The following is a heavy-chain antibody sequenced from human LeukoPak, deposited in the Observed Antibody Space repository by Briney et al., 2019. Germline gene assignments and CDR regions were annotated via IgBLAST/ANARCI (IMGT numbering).Heavy chain of an antibody. CDR2: ISSSGSTI. Sequence: GGSLRLSCAVSGFTFSTYEVVWVRQAPGKGLEWVSYISSSGSTIYYADSVKGRFTISRDNAKNSLYLQMNSLRVEDTAVYYCARQRGSGSPHYYYYGMDVWGQGTTVTVSS. D-gene: IGHD3-10*01. V-gene: IGHV3-48*03. J-gene: IGHJ6*02. CDR3: ARQRGSGSPHYYYYGMDV. CDR1: GFTFSTYE.